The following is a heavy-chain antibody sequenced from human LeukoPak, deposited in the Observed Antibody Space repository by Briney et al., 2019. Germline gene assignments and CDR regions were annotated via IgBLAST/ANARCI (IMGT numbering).Heavy chain of an antibody. Sequence: GGSLRLSCAASGFTFSSYGMHWVRQAPGKGLEWVASIGPTGSDRYHADSIKGRFTISRDNANNFLYLQMNSLRAEDTAIYYCATETNGRHYDYWGQGTLLTVSS. J-gene: IGHJ4*02. CDR3: ATETNGRHYDY. CDR2: IGPTGSDR. CDR1: GFTFSSYG. V-gene: IGHV3-21*06. D-gene: IGHD1-14*01.